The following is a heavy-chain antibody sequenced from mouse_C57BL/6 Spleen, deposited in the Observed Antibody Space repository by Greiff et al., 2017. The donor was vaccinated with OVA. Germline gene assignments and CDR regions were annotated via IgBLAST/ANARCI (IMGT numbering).Heavy chain of an antibody. CDR2: IDPSDSYT. J-gene: IGHJ2*01. V-gene: IGHV1-69*01. D-gene: IGHD2-2*01. CDR1: GYTFTSYW. Sequence: QVQLQQPGAELVMPGASVKLSCKASGYTFTSYWMHWVKQRPGQGLEWIGEIDPSDSYTNYNQKFKGKSTLTVDKSSSTAYMQLSSLTSEDSAVYYCARGGGYDPLDDWGKGTTLTVSS. CDR3: ARGGGYDPLDD.